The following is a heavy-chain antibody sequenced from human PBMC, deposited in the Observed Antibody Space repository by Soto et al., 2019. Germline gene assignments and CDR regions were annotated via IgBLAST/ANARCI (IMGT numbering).Heavy chain of an antibody. CDR3: ARDAEGRLRLFDY. CDR1: GFTVSSNY. J-gene: IGHJ4*02. V-gene: IGHV3-66*01. Sequence: GGSLRLSCAASGFTVSSNYMSWVRQAPGKGLEWVSVIYAGGSTYYADSVKGRFTISRDNSKNTLYLQMNSLRAEDTAVYYCARDAEGRLRLFDYWGQGTLVTVSS. D-gene: IGHD4-17*01. CDR2: IYAGGST.